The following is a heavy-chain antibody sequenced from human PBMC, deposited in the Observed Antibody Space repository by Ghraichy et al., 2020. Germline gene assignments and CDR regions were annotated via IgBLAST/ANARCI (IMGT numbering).Heavy chain of an antibody. D-gene: IGHD3-22*01. V-gene: IGHV3-66*01. CDR3: ARDYYELGAADY. Sequence: LSLTCAASGFTVSSNYMSWVRQAPGKGLEWVSVIYSGGSTYYADSVKGRFTISRDNSKNTLYLQMNSLRAEDTAVYYCARDYYELGAADYWGQGTLVTVSS. CDR2: IYSGGST. J-gene: IGHJ4*02. CDR1: GFTVSSNY.